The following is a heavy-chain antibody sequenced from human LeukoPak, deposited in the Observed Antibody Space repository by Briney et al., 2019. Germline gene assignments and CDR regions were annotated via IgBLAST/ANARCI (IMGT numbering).Heavy chain of an antibody. J-gene: IGHJ4*02. Sequence: ASVKVSCKASGYTFTSYGISWVRQAPGQGLEWMGWISAYNGNTNYAQKRQGRVTMTTDTSTSTAYMELRSLRSDDTAVYYCATSLWFGELSLFDYWGQGTLVTVSS. CDR1: GYTFTSYG. D-gene: IGHD3-10*01. CDR3: ATSLWFGELSLFDY. CDR2: ISAYNGNT. V-gene: IGHV1-18*01.